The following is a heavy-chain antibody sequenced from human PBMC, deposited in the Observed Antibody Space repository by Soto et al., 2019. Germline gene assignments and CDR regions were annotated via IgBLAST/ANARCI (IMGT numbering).Heavy chain of an antibody. CDR1: GFTFSSYA. V-gene: IGHV3-23*01. Sequence: PGGSLRLSCAASGFTFSSYAMTWVRQAPGKGLEWVSVISGSGGSAQYADSVRGRFTISRDNAWDTVYLHMNSLESEDTAVYYCSRDDSDWFFNWGRGTLVTVSS. CDR2: ISGSGGSA. CDR3: SRDDSDWFFN. D-gene: IGHD3-9*01. J-gene: IGHJ4*02.